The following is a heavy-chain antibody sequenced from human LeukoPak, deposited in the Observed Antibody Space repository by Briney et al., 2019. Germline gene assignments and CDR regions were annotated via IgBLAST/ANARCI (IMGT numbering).Heavy chain of an antibody. CDR1: GFTFSSYP. CDR2: ISGSGGST. D-gene: IGHD1-20*01. CDR3: AKAPIRYNWNDEDDI. J-gene: IGHJ3*02. V-gene: IGHV3-23*01. Sequence: GGSLTLSCAASGFTFSSYPMSWVRQAPGKGLEWVSAISGSGGSTYYADSVKGLFTISRDNSKNTLYLQMHSLRAEDTAVYYCAKAPIRYNWNDEDDIWGQGTMVTVSS.